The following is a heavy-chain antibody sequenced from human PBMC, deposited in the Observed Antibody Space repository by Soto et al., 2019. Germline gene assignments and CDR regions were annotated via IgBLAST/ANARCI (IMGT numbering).Heavy chain of an antibody. J-gene: IGHJ6*02. CDR2: ISAYNGNT. V-gene: IGHV1-18*04. CDR3: ARVLGAVYYYYGMDV. CDR1: GYTFTSYG. Sequence: QVQLVQSGAEVKKPGASVKVSCKASGYTFTSYGISWVRQAPGQGLEWMGWISAYNGNTNYAQKLQGRVTMTTDTSRSTAYMELRSLRSDDTAVYYCARVLGAVYYYYGMDVWGQGTTVTVSS.